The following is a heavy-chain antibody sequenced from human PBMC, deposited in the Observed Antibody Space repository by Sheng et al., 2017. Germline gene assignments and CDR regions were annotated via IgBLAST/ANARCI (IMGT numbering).Heavy chain of an antibody. Sequence: EVQLVESGGGLVQPGESLRLSCVGSGFTFKNYAMTWVRQAPGKGLEWVSSVSSTGTTPYYTDSVKGRFTISRDNFKNTLYLQMNSLRAEDTAVYFCVKDGTGNFLYYFDYWGQGTLVTVSS. D-gene: IGHD4-4*01. CDR1: GFTFKNYA. V-gene: IGHV3-23*04. CDR3: VKDGTGNFLYYFDY. J-gene: IGHJ4*02. CDR2: VSSTGTTP.